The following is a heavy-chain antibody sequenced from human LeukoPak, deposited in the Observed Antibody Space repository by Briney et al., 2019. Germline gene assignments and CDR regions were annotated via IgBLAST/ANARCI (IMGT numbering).Heavy chain of an antibody. J-gene: IGHJ4*02. Sequence: GGSLRLSCAASGFTFSSYGMHWVRQAPGKGLEWVAVIWYDGSNKYYADSVKGRFTISRDNSKNTLYLQMNSLRAEDTAVYYCARGSYGYWGYYFDYWGQGTLVTVSS. CDR3: ARGSYGYWGYYFDY. CDR2: IWYDGSNK. V-gene: IGHV3-33*01. D-gene: IGHD5-24*01. CDR1: GFTFSSYG.